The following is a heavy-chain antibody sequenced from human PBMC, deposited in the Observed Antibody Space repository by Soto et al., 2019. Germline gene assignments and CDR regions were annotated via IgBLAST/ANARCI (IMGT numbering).Heavy chain of an antibody. CDR3: AKNDFWSGLYFDY. J-gene: IGHJ4*02. CDR2: ISGSGGST. V-gene: IGHV3-23*01. D-gene: IGHD3-3*01. CDR1: GFTFSSYA. Sequence: GGSLRLSCAASGFTFSSYAMSWVRQAPGKGLEWVSAISGSGGSTYYADSVKGRFTISRDNSKKTLYLQMNSLRAEDTAVYYCAKNDFWSGLYFDYWGQGTLVTVSS.